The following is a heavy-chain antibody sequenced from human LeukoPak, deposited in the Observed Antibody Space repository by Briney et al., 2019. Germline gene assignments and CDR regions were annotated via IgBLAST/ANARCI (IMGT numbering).Heavy chain of an antibody. J-gene: IGHJ3*02. CDR1: GFTGSSNY. CDR2: IYSGGST. V-gene: IGHV3-53*01. Sequence: PGGSLRLSCAASGFTGSSNYMSWVRQAPGKGLGWVSVIYSGGSTHYADSVKGRFTISRDNSKNTLYLQMNSLRAEDTAVYYCAGDLTYYYGSGSYSTSGAFDIWGQGTMVTVSS. D-gene: IGHD3-10*01. CDR3: AGDLTYYYGSGSYSTSGAFDI.